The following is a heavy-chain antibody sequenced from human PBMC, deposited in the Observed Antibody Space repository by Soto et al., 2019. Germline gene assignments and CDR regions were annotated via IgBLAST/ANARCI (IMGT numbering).Heavy chain of an antibody. CDR2: ISYDGSNK. CDR1: GFTFSSYA. J-gene: IGHJ3*02. Sequence: QVQLVESGGGVVQPGRSLRLSCAASGFTFSSYAMHWVRQAPGKGLEWVAVISYDGSNKYYADSVKGRFTISRDNSKKTLYLEMNRLRGGDKAVYYCAGEGGAFENRGQGTMVTVSS. V-gene: IGHV3-30-3*01. D-gene: IGHD3-16*01. CDR3: AGEGGAFEN.